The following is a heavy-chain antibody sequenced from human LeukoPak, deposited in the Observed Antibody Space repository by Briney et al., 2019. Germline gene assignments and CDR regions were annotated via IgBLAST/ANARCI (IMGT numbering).Heavy chain of an antibody. CDR3: ASQVTAMVTLDY. J-gene: IGHJ4*02. Sequence: SETLSLTCTVSGGSISSYYWSWIRQPPGKGLEWIGYIYYSGSTNYNPSLKSRVTISVDTSKNQFSLKLSSVTAADTAVYYCASQVTAMVTLDYWGQGTLVTVSS. D-gene: IGHD5-18*01. CDR2: IYYSGST. CDR1: GGSISSYY. V-gene: IGHV4-59*01.